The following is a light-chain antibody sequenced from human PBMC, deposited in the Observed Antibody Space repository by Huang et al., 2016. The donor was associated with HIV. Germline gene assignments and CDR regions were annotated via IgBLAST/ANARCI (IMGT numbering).Light chain of an antibody. J-gene: IGKJ2*01. CDR3: QQYGSSYT. V-gene: IGKV3-20*01. Sequence: EIVLTQSPGTLSLSPGERATLSCRASQSVSSSYLAWYRQRPGQAPRLVIYVTSNSATGNPDRFSGSGSGTDFTITISRLEPEDFAVYYCQQYGSSYTFGQGTKLEIK. CDR2: VTS. CDR1: QSVSSSY.